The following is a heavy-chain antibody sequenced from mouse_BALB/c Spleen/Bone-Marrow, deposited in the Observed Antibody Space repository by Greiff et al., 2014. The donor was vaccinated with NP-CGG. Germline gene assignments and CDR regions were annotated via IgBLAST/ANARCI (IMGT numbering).Heavy chain of an antibody. CDR3: ARHGGSRGYYFDY. V-gene: IGHV5-12-2*01. CDR1: GFTFSSYT. CDR2: ICTGGGST. D-gene: IGHD1-1*01. Sequence: EVKLMESGGGLVQPGGPLKLSCAASGFTFSSYTMSWVRQTPEKRLEWVAYICTGGGSTYYPDTVKGPFTISRDNAKNTLYLQMSSLKSEDTAMYYCARHGGSRGYYFDYWGQGTTLTVSS. J-gene: IGHJ2*01.